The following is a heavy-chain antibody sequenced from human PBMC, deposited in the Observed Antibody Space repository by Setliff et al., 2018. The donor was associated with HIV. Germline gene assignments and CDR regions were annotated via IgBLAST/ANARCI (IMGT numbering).Heavy chain of an antibody. V-gene: IGHV3-64*01. J-gene: IGHJ4*02. CDR2: ISSNGGNT. D-gene: IGHD3-22*01. Sequence: GGSLRLSCAASGFTFSSYAMHWVRQAPGKGLEYVSSISSNGGNTYYASSLKGRFTISRDNSKDTLYLQMGSLRAEDMAIYYCAKGLDYLDSSGYSYFRLWGQGTQVTVSS. CDR1: GFTFSSYA. CDR3: AKGLDYLDSSGYSYFRL.